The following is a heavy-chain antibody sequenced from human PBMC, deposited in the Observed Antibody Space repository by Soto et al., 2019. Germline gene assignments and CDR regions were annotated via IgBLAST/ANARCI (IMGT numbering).Heavy chain of an antibody. Sequence: PGESLKISCQASGYTFNNYWIAWVRQMPGKGLEYVGIIYPGDSDTRYSPPLQGQVTISADTSITTAYLQWSSLKASDSGMYYCAWRLNDDSCSSPYYSAFDVVGRGTTVTVYS. J-gene: IGHJ6*02. CDR1: GYTFNNYW. V-gene: IGHV5-51*01. D-gene: IGHD3-3*01. CDR2: IYPGDSDT. CDR3: AWRLNDDSCSSPYYSAFDV.